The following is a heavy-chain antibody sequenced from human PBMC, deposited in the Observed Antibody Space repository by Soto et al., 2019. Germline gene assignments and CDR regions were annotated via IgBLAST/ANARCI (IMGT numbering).Heavy chain of an antibody. J-gene: IGHJ6*02. CDR1: SGPDRSHN. CDR2: VYYTGDT. Sequence: QVQLQQSGPRLVKPSETLSLTCTVSSGPDRSHNWGWIRQPPGRGLEWMGYVYYTGDTAYSPALRSRVSISADTSTNDISLTLSSVTAADTAVYYCVRQGIDYLHGLVDVWGQGPTVSVSS. CDR3: VRQGIDYLHGLVDV. V-gene: IGHV4-59*08. D-gene: IGHD4-17*01.